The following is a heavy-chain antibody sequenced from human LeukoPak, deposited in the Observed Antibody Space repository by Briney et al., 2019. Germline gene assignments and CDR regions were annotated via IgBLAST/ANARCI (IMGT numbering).Heavy chain of an antibody. Sequence: ASVKVSCKVSGYTLTELYMHWVRQAPGNGLEWMGGFDPEDGETIYAQKFQGRVTMTKDTSTDTAYMELSSLRSEDTAVYYCATVRYSSGWYGGWGQGTLVTVSS. CDR2: FDPEDGET. D-gene: IGHD6-19*01. CDR1: GYTLTELY. V-gene: IGHV1-24*01. J-gene: IGHJ4*02. CDR3: ATVRYSSGWYGG.